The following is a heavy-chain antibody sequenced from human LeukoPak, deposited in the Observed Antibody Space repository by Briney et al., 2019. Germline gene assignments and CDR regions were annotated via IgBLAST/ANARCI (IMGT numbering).Heavy chain of an antibody. CDR1: GFSFSDHW. CDR2: ISSSGSTI. D-gene: IGHD3-10*01. CDR3: ARGKSYGSGSYYPTNYFDY. Sequence: GGSLRLSCEASGFSFSDHWMGWVRQAPGKGLEWVSYISSSGSTIYYADSVKGRFTISRDNAKNSLYLQMNSLRAEDTAVYYCARGKSYGSGSYYPTNYFDYWGQGTLVTVSS. V-gene: IGHV3-11*04. J-gene: IGHJ4*02.